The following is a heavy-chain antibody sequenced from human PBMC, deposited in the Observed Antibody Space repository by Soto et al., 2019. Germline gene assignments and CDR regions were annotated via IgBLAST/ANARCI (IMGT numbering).Heavy chain of an antibody. CDR3: ARHASPNYYGMDV. J-gene: IGHJ6*02. Sequence: PGESLTISCKGSGYSFTSYWIGWVRQMHGKGLEWMGIIYPGDSDTRYSPSFQGQVTISADKSISTAYLQWSSLKASDTAMYCCARHASPNYYGMDVWGQGTTVTVS. CDR1: GYSFTSYW. D-gene: IGHD6-6*01. V-gene: IGHV5-51*01. CDR2: IYPGDSDT.